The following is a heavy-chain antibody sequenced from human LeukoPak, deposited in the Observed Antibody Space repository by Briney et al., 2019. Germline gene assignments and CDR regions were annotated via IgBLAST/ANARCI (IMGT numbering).Heavy chain of an antibody. D-gene: IGHD5-12*01. V-gene: IGHV6-1*01. CDR1: VYRVSSNSAA. J-gene: IGHJ4*02. CDR3: ARVFSSAYDTSFDY. Sequence: SHTHSVTCAISVYRVSSNSAAGHYIRQSPSRALEELGNPSYRTNRFNGYPVAVKRQVTINADTSNNHLSVQLNSLTPGDMVVYYCARVFSSAYDTSFDYWGQGTLVTVSS. CDR2: PSYRTNRFN.